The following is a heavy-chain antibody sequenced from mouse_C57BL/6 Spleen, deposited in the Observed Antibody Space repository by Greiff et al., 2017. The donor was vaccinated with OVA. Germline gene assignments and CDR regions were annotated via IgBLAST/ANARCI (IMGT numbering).Heavy chain of an antibody. J-gene: IGHJ4*01. CDR3: TGPYDYEDYYAMDY. CDR1: GFTFSNYW. Sequence: EVKLMESGGGLVQPGGSLKLSCVASGFTFSNYWMNWVRQSPEKGLEWVAQIRLKSDNYATHYAESVKGRFTISRDDSKSSVYLQMNNLRAEDTGIYYCTGPYDYEDYYAMDYWGQGTSVTVSS. V-gene: IGHV6-3*01. D-gene: IGHD2-4*01. CDR2: IRLKSDNYAT.